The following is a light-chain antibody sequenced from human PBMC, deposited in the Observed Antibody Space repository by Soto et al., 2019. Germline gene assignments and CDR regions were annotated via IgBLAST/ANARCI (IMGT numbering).Light chain of an antibody. V-gene: IGKV1-5*03. CDR3: QQYDTYST. J-gene: IGKJ1*01. Sequence: DIQMTQSPSTLSASVGVRVTITCRASQSVSSWLAWYQQKPGKAPKLLIYKASSLESGVPSRFSGSGSGTEFTLTISGLQPDDFATYYCQQYDTYSTFGQGTKVEVK. CDR1: QSVSSW. CDR2: KAS.